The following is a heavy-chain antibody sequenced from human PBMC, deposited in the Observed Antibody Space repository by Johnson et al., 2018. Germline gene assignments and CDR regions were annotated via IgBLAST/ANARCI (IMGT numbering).Heavy chain of an antibody. CDR2: IKQDGSEK. V-gene: IGHV3-7*01. CDR3: AREVRDRDYSMDV. CDR1: GFTFSNYW. Sequence: VQLVESGGGLVQPGGSLRLSCAASGFTFSNYWMSWVRQAPGKGLEWVANIKQDGSEKYYVDSVKGRFTISRDNSKNTLYLQMNSRRAEDTAVYYWAREVRDRDYSMDVWGQGTTVTVSS. J-gene: IGHJ6*02. D-gene: IGHD2-21*02.